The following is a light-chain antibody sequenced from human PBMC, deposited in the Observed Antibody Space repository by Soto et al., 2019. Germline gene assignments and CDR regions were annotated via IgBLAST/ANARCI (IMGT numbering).Light chain of an antibody. CDR1: SSNIGAGYD. CDR3: QSYDSSLTGYV. CDR2: RNT. V-gene: IGLV1-40*01. J-gene: IGLJ1*01. Sequence: APGQRVIISCTGSSSNIGAGYDVHWYQQLPGTAPRLLIYRNTNRPSGVPDRFSGSKSGTSASLAITGLQAEDEADYYCQSYDSSLTGYVFGTGTKVTVL.